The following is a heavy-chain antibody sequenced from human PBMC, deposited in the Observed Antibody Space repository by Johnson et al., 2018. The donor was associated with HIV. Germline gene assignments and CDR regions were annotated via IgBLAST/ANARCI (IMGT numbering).Heavy chain of an antibody. J-gene: IGHJ3*02. CDR2: VSGSADST. CDR1: GFTFSSYA. V-gene: IGHV3-23*04. CDR3: AKIRSQYTGAFDI. Sequence: VQLVESGGGLVQPGGSLRLSCAASGFTFSSYAMSWVRQAPGKGLEWVSAVSGSADSTYYADSVKGRFTISRDNSKNTLFLQMNSLRAEDTAVYYSAKIRSQYTGAFDIWGQGTMVTVSS. D-gene: IGHD1-26*01.